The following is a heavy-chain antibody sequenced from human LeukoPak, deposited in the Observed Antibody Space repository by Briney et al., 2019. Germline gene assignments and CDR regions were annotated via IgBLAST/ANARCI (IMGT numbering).Heavy chain of an antibody. CDR3: ALSYYDFWSGYSFDY. CDR2: MNPNSGNT. V-gene: IGHV1-8*03. Sequence: GASVRVSCKASGYTFTSYDINWVRQATGQGLEWMGWMNPNSGNTGYAQKFQGRVTITRNTSISTAYMELSSLRSEDTAVYYCALSYYDFWSGYSFDYWGQGTLVTVSP. J-gene: IGHJ4*02. CDR1: GYTFTSYD. D-gene: IGHD3-3*01.